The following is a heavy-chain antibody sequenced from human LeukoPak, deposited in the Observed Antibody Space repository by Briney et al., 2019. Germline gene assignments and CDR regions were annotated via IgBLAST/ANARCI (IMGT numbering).Heavy chain of an antibody. J-gene: IGHJ4*02. V-gene: IGHV1-2*02. CDR3: ASGDHRGGDYSSGN. CDR1: GYRFTVYY. D-gene: IGHD4-17*01. Sequence: ASVKLFCKASGYRFTVYYMHWVRQPPGQGIGWMGWINPINGVTIYAQKFRGRVTVTRDTSITTAYMELSRLRSDDTAVYYCASGDHRGGDYSSGNWGQGTLVTVSS. CDR2: INPINGVT.